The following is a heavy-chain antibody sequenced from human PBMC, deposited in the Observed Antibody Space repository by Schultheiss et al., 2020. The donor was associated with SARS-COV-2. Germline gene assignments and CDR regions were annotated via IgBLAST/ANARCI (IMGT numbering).Heavy chain of an antibody. V-gene: IGHV4-34*01. Sequence: SQTLSLTCAVYGGSFSGYYWSWIRQPPGKGLEWIGEINHGGITNYNPSLKSRVTISVDTSKNQFSLKLSSVTAADTAVYYCASGKGDYWGQGTLVTVSS. J-gene: IGHJ4*02. CDR1: GGSFSGYY. CDR3: ASGKGDY. CDR2: INHGGIT.